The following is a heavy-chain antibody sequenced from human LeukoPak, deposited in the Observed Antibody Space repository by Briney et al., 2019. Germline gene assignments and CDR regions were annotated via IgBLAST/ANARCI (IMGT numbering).Heavy chain of an antibody. J-gene: IGHJ4*02. CDR3: ARVKGYYDSSGRYYFDY. CDR1: GLTFSSYW. V-gene: IGHV3-74*01. Sequence: PGGTLRLSCAASGLTFSSYWMHWVRQAPGKGLVWVSRINSDGSSTSYADSVKGRFTISRDNAKNTLYLQMNSLRAEDTAVYYCARVKGYYDSSGRYYFDYWGQGTLVTVSS. D-gene: IGHD3-22*01. CDR2: INSDGSST.